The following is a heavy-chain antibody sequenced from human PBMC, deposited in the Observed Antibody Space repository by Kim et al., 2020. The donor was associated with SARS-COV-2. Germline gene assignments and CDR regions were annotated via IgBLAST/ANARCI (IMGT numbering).Heavy chain of an antibody. CDR3: ARDPTSSLCPGGD. D-gene: IGHD3-10*01. V-gene: IGHV3-53*01. CDR2: IYSGGST. J-gene: IGHJ4*02. Sequence: GGSLRLSCAASGFTVSSNYMSWVRQAPGKGLEWVSVIYSGGSTYYADSVKGRFTISRDNSKNTLYLQMNSLRAEDTAVYYCARDPTSSLCPGGDWGQGTLVTVSS. CDR1: GFTVSSNY.